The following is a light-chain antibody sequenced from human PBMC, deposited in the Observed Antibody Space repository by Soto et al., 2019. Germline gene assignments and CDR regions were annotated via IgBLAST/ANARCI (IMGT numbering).Light chain of an antibody. CDR1: QSLGSD. V-gene: IGKV3-20*01. Sequence: EIVLTQSPGTLSLSPGDTATLSCRASQSLGSDLAWYQQKPGQAPRLLIYGASGRATGTPDRFSGSGSGTDFTLTISRLEPEDFAVYHCQQHDSSPLTFGGGTKVDIK. CDR3: QQHDSSPLT. J-gene: IGKJ4*01. CDR2: GAS.